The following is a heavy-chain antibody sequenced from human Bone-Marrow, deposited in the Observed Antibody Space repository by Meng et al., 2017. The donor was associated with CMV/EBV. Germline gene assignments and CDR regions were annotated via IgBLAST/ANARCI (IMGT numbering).Heavy chain of an antibody. CDR1: GVTFSTDW. Sequence: GGSLRLSCAASGVTFSTDWMHWVRQAPGKGLVWVSRINSDGSSTSYADSVKGRFTISRDNAKNTLYLQMNSLRAEDTAVYYCVLSTVTRGVIFDYWGQGTLVTVSS. J-gene: IGHJ4*02. D-gene: IGHD4-17*01. CDR2: INSDGSST. CDR3: VLSTVTRGVIFDY. V-gene: IGHV3-74*01.